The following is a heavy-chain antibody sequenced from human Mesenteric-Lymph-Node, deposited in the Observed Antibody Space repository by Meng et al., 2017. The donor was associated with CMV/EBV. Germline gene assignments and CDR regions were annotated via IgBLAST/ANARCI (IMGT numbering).Heavy chain of an antibody. CDR3: AKDHDFVTGKNYHYAMDV. V-gene: IGHV3-30*02. Sequence: GGSRRLSCAASAFSFSNYGMHWVRQAPGKGLEWVSFMRYDGKTTYYADSVKGRFTISRDNSKNTVYLQMNSLRPEDTAVYFCAKDHDFVTGKNYHYAMDVWGQGTTVTVSS. D-gene: IGHD2-21*02. CDR1: AFSFSNYG. CDR2: MRYDGKTT. J-gene: IGHJ6*02.